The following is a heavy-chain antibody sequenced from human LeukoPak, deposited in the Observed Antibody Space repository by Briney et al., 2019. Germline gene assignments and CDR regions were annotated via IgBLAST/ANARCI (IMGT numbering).Heavy chain of an antibody. J-gene: IGHJ6*03. CDR2: ISGSGGST. Sequence: GGSLRLSCAASGFTFSSHGMSWVRQAPGKGLEWVSAISGSGGSTYYPDSVKGRFTISRDNSKNTLYLQMNSLRAEDTAVYYCAKCILTGYYKGYMDVWGKGTTVTISS. CDR3: AKCILTGYYKGYMDV. CDR1: GFTFSSHG. D-gene: IGHD3-9*01. V-gene: IGHV3-23*01.